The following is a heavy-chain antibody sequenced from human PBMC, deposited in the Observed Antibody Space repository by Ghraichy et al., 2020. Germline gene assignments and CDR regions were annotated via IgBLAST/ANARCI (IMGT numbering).Heavy chain of an antibody. J-gene: IGHJ4*02. D-gene: IGHD3-16*01. CDR3: AKRSVKGEYYFDY. CDR2: ITASGGST. V-gene: IGHV3-23*01. Sequence: GESLNISCTASGFTFSSCGMSWVRQAPGKGLEWVSSITASGGSTFYADSVKGRFTISRDNSKNTLYLQMNSLRAEDTAVYYCAKRSVKGEYYFDYWGQGTLVTVSS. CDR1: GFTFSSCG.